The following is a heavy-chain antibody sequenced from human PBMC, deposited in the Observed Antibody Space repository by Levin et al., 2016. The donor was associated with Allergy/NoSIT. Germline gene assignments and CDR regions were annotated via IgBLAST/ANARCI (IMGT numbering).Heavy chain of an antibody. CDR3: ASGHWGGYDRGGLWGYYYYGMDV. V-gene: IGHV1-69*02. Sequence: SVKVSCKASGGTFSSYTISWVRQAPGQGLEWMGRIIPILGIANYAQKFQGRVTITADKSTSTAYMELSSLRSEDTAVYYCASGHWGGYDRGGLWGYYYYGMDVWGQGTTVTVSS. CDR1: GGTFSSYT. D-gene: IGHD5-12*01. J-gene: IGHJ6*02. CDR2: IIPILGIA.